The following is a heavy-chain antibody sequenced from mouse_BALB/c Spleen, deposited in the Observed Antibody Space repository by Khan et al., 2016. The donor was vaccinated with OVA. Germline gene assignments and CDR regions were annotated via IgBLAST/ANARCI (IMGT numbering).Heavy chain of an antibody. J-gene: IGHJ3*01. V-gene: IGHV5-4*02. CDR2: ISDGGTYT. CDR1: GFTFSDYY. CDR3: SREWGLYRYAWFAY. Sequence: EVKLEESGGGLVKPGGSLKLSCAASGFTFSDYYMYWVRQTPEKRLEWVATISDGGTYTYYPDSVKGRFTISRDNAKNNLYLQMSSLKSEDAAMYYCSREWGLYRYAWFAYWGQGTLVTVSA. D-gene: IGHD2-14*01.